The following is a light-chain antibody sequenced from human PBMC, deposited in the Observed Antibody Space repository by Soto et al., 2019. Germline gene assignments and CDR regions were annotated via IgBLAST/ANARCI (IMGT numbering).Light chain of an antibody. CDR2: GAS. CDR1: QSVSSN. J-gene: IGKJ4*01. V-gene: IGKV3-15*01. Sequence: EIMITHSPPTLSVSPGERATLSFSASQSVSSNLAWYQQKPGQAPRLLIYGASTRATGIPARFSGSGSGTEFNLTISSLQSEDFAVYYCQQYNKWTLTFGGGTKVHIK. CDR3: QQYNKWTLT.